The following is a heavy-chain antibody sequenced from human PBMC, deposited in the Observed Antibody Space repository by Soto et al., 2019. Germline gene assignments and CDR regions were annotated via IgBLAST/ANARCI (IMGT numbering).Heavy chain of an antibody. CDR1: GGTFSSYA. CDR2: INPNSGGT. D-gene: IGHD6-6*01. CDR3: ARDSSSSVLAFEV. Sequence: ASVKVSCKAPGGTFSSYAISWVRQAPGQGLEWMGWINPNSGGTNYAQKFQGWVTMTRDTSISTAYMELSRLRSDDTAVYYCARDSSSSVLAFEVGGQGTMVTVAS. V-gene: IGHV1-2*04. J-gene: IGHJ3*01.